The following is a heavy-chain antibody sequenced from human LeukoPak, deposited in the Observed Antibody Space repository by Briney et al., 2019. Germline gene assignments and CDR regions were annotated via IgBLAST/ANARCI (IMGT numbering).Heavy chain of an antibody. Sequence: GGSLRLSCGASGFIFRNYAMSWVRQAPGEGLEWVSGISDNGGGRYYADSVKGRFTISRDNSKNMLYLQMNSLRAEDTAVYYCAKESGALGAPLYDYWGRGILVTASS. V-gene: IGHV3-23*01. J-gene: IGHJ4*02. CDR2: ISDNGGGR. D-gene: IGHD4/OR15-4a*01. CDR3: AKESGALGAPLYDY. CDR1: GFIFRNYA.